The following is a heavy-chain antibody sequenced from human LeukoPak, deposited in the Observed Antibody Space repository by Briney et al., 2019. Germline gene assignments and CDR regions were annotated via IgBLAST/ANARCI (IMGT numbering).Heavy chain of an antibody. V-gene: IGHV4-39*07. D-gene: IGHD6-13*01. Sequence: SETLSLTRTVSGGSISSSSYYWGWIRQPPGKGLEWIGSIYYSGSTYYNPSLKSRVTISVDTSKNQFSLKLSSVTAADTAVYYCARGHSGSSWSFDYWGQGTLVTVSS. CDR1: GGSISSSSYY. CDR3: ARGHSGSSWSFDY. J-gene: IGHJ4*02. CDR2: IYYSGST.